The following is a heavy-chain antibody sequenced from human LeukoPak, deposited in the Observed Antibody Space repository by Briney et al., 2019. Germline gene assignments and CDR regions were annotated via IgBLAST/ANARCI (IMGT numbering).Heavy chain of an antibody. V-gene: IGHV3-9*01. CDR1: GFTFDDYA. CDR3: AKAVGFSGSREYYFDY. Sequence: GGSLRLSCAASGFTFDDYAMHWVRQTPGKGLEWVSGVSWNRGTIGYADSVKGRFTISRDNAKNSLYLQMNSLRAEDTALYYCAKAVGFSGSREYYFDYWGLGTLVTVS. CDR2: VSWNRGTI. D-gene: IGHD1-26*01. J-gene: IGHJ4*02.